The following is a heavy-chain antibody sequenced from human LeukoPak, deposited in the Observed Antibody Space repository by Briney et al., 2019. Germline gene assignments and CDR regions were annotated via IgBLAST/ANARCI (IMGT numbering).Heavy chain of an antibody. J-gene: IGHJ4*02. CDR2: IYYSGST. V-gene: IGHV4-59*08. CDR1: GGSISSYY. D-gene: IGHD6-19*01. Sequence: SETLSLTCTVSGGSISSYYWSWIRQPPGKGLEWIGYIYYSGSTNYNPSLKSRVTISVDTSKNQFSLKLSSVTAADTAVYYCARYDSSGWAGTYYFDYWGQGTLVTVSS. CDR3: ARYDSSGWAGTYYFDY.